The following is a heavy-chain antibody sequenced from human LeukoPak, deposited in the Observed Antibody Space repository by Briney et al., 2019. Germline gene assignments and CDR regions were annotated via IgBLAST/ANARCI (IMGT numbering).Heavy chain of an antibody. J-gene: IGHJ6*02. CDR2: ISSGSSSV. CDR3: AKAGYSSGWTRYYGMDV. V-gene: IGHV3-48*01. CDR1: GFTFSAYT. D-gene: IGHD6-19*01. Sequence: GGSLRLSCSASGFTFSAYTMNWVRQAPGQGLEWVSYISSGSSSVYYADSVKGRFTISRDNSNNTLYLQMNSLRPDVTAVYYCAKAGYSSGWTRYYGMDVWGQGTTVAVSS.